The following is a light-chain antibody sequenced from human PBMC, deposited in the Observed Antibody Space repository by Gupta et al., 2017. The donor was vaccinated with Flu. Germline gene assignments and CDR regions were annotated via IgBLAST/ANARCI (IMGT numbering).Light chain of an antibody. V-gene: IGKV1-9*01. CDR3: QRFYPYPVT. J-gene: IGKJ4*01. Sequence: DIQLTQSPSFLSASVGDRVAITCRASQAISHSLAWYQQKSGEGPKLLIYAVSTLHTAVPSRFSGSGSGTEFTLTISSLQPEDFGIYYCQRFYPYPVTFGGGTKGGSQT. CDR1: QAISHS. CDR2: AVS.